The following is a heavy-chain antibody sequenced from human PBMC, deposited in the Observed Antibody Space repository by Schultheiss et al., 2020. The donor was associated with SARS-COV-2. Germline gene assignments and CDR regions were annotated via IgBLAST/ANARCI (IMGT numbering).Heavy chain of an antibody. CDR2: IYPSGSN. CDR3: ARAGYGYGMDV. J-gene: IGHJ6*02. D-gene: IGHD6-13*01. CDR1: GGSFSGYY. Sequence: SETLSLTCAVYGGSFSGYYWSWIRQPPGKGLEWIGRIYPSGSNNKNPSLKSRVTISVDTSKNQFSLKLSSVTAADTAVYYCARAGYGYGMDVWGQGTTVTVSS. V-gene: IGHV4-59*10.